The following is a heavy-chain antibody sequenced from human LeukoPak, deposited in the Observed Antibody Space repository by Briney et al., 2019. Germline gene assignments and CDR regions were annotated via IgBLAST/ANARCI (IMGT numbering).Heavy chain of an antibody. CDR3: AKRFGTAAFDI. V-gene: IGHV3-33*08. Sequence: GRSLRLSCAASGFTFSSYGMHWVRQAPGKGLEWVAFIRYEGSIKYYADSVKGRVTISRDKSKNKLYLQMNSLRAEDTAVYYCAKRFGTAAFDIWGQGKMVTVSS. CDR1: GFTFSSYG. J-gene: IGHJ3*02. D-gene: IGHD3-10*01. CDR2: IRYEGSIK.